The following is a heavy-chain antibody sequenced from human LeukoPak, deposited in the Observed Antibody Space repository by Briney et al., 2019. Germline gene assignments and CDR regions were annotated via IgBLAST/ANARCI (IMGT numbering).Heavy chain of an antibody. D-gene: IGHD4-23*01. CDR1: GFTFSSYG. V-gene: IGHV3-33*01. J-gene: IGHJ4*02. Sequence: PGGSLRLSCAASGFTFSSYGMHWVRQAPGKGLEWVAVIWYDGSNKYYADSVKGRFTISRDNSKNTLYLQMNSLRAEDTVVYYCARDHDYGGNSPFDYWGQGTLVTVSS. CDR2: IWYDGSNK. CDR3: ARDHDYGGNSPFDY.